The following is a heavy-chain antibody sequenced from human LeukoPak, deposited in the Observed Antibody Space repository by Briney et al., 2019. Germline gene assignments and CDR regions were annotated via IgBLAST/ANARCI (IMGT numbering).Heavy chain of an antibody. J-gene: IGHJ4*02. D-gene: IGHD3-10*01. CDR3: ARHLSPKNWFGGTASYYFDY. CDR1: GGSVSSSSYY. V-gene: IGHV4-39*01. CDR2: IYYSGST. Sequence: PSETLSLTCTVSGGSVSSSSYYWGWIRQPPGKGLEWIGSIYYSGSTYYNPSLKSRVTISVDTSKNQFSLKLSSVTAADTAVYYCARHLSPKNWFGGTASYYFDYWGQGTLVTVSS.